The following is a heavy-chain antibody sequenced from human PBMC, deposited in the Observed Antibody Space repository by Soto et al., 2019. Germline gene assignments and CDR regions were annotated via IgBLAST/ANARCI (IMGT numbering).Heavy chain of an antibody. D-gene: IGHD3-16*01. CDR1: GDSVINQY. Sequence: PSETLSLTCTVSGDSVINQYLSWIRRPPGRGLEWIGYIYRSGSTKYNPSLKSRLTISVDTSKNQFSLKLSSVTAADTAVYYCARTLDYGHMDVWGKGTTVTVSS. V-gene: IGHV4-4*09. J-gene: IGHJ6*03. CDR2: IYRSGST. CDR3: ARTLDYGHMDV.